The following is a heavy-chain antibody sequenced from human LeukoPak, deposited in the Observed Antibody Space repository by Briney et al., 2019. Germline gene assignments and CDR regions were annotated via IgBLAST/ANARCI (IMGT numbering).Heavy chain of an antibody. CDR1: GVSMSRYY. V-gene: IGHV4-4*07. Sequence: SETLSLTCTVSGVSMSRYYWSWIRQPAGKALEWIGRIYTSGSTNFNPSLESRVTMSVDTSKNQFSLKLSSVTAADTAVYYCARDLVYYDSSGYYYYYGMDVWGQGTTVTVSS. J-gene: IGHJ6*02. CDR2: IYTSGST. CDR3: ARDLVYYDSSGYYYYYGMDV. D-gene: IGHD3-22*01.